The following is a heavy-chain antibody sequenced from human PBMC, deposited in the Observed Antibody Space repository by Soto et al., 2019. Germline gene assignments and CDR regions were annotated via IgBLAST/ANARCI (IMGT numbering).Heavy chain of an antibody. V-gene: IGHV1-2*02. CDR1: GYPFSDNQ. CDR3: ARKHSLDYIRWGLDP. J-gene: IGHJ5*02. Sequence: ASVKVSCKVSGYPFSDNQIHWLRRAPGQGLEWMGRINPKSDDTNYAQKFQGRVTMTRDTSIDTAYLELTGLTSDDTATYYCARKHSLDYIRWGLDPWGKGTLLTISS. CDR2: INPKSDDT. D-gene: IGHD4-4*01.